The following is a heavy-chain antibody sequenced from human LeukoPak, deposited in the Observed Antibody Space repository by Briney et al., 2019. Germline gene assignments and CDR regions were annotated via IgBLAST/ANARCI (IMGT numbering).Heavy chain of an antibody. J-gene: IGHJ4*02. CDR1: GGSISSSSYY. CDR3: ARNVSRGYFDY. Sequence: SETLSPTCTVSGGSISSSSYYWGWIRQPPGKGLAWIGSVYYSGSTHYNPSLKSRVTISVDTSKSQFSLTLSSVTAADTAVYFCARNVSRGYFDYWGQGTVVSVSS. D-gene: IGHD3-10*01. V-gene: IGHV4-39*01. CDR2: VYYSGST.